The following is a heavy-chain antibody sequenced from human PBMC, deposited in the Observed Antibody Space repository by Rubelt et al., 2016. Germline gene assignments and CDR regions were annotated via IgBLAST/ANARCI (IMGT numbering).Heavy chain of an antibody. D-gene: IGHD1-26*01. CDR2: VYYSGST. CDR3: ARWDVDYLDY. CDR1: GGSISDNY. V-gene: IGHV4-59*01. J-gene: IGHJ4*01. Sequence: QVQLQESGPGLVKPSETLSLTCTFSGGSISDNYWSWIRHLPGKGLEWIGCVYYSGSTNYNPSLMSRVTMSVDTSKNQFSLRLSSVTAADTAVYYCARWDVDYLDYWGQGTLVTDSS.